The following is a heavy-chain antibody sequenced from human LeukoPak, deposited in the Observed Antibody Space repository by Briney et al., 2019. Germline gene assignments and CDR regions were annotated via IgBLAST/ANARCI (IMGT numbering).Heavy chain of an antibody. CDR1: GSTFSSYW. J-gene: IGHJ6*03. Sequence: GGSLRLSCAASGSTFSSYWMTWVRQAPGKGLEWVGNIKGDGSEKYYVDSVKGRFTISRDNAKNSLYLQMNSLRAEDTAVYYCASQWLVRFHYYYMDVWGKGTTVTVSS. CDR2: IKGDGSEK. D-gene: IGHD6-19*01. CDR3: ASQWLVRFHYYYMDV. V-gene: IGHV3-7*01.